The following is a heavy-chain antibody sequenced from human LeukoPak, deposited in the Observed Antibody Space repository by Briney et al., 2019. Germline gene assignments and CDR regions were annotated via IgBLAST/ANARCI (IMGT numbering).Heavy chain of an antibody. CDR1: GYTFTSYG. D-gene: IGHD3-3*01. Sequence: GSVKVSCKASGYTFTSYGISWVRQAPGQGLEWMGWISAYNGNTNYAQKLQGRVTMTTDTSTSTAYMELRSLRSDDTAVYYCARVLDFWSGLYPVYYFDYWGQGTLVTVSS. J-gene: IGHJ4*02. CDR3: ARVLDFWSGLYPVYYFDY. CDR2: ISAYNGNT. V-gene: IGHV1-18*01.